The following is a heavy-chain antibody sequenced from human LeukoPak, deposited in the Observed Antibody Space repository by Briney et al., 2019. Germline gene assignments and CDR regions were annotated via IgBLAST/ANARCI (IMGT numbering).Heavy chain of an antibody. CDR1: GVTVSSNY. D-gene: IGHD5-18*01. J-gene: IGHJ4*02. CDR2: IYNGGGT. V-gene: IGHV3-53*01. CDR3: ARMAYSYGPIAAGYFDY. Sequence: GGSLRLSCAASGVTVSSNYMSWVRQAPGKGLEWVAVIYNGGGTFHADSVKGRFIISRDHSNNTLYLQMHSLRAEDPAVYYCARMAYSYGPIAAGYFDYWGQGTLVTVSS.